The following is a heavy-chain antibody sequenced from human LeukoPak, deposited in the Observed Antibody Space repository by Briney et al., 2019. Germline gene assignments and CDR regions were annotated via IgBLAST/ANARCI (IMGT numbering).Heavy chain of an antibody. V-gene: IGHV1-69*13. D-gene: IGHD4-23*01. CDR3: AKGMPFLRWLSRGETVGNAFDI. CDR1: GGTFSSYA. Sequence: GASVKVSCKASGGTFSSYAISWVRQAPGQGLEWMGEIIPIFGRANYAQKFQGRVTITADESTSTAYMELSSLRSEDTAVYYCAKGMPFLRWLSRGETVGNAFDIWGQGTMVTVSS. J-gene: IGHJ3*02. CDR2: IIPIFGRA.